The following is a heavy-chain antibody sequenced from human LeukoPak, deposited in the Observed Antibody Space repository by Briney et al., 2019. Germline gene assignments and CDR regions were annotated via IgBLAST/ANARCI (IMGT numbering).Heavy chain of an antibody. CDR1: GYTFTSYY. V-gene: IGHV1-46*01. CDR2: INPSGGST. D-gene: IGHD3-22*01. CDR3: ARARHPHSSGYYFNN. J-gene: IGHJ4*02. Sequence: ASVKVSCKASGYTFTSYYMQWVRQAPGQGLEWMGIINPSGGSTSYAQKFQGRVTMTRDTSTSTVYMELSSLRSEDTAVYYCARARHPHSSGYYFNNWGQGTLVTVSS.